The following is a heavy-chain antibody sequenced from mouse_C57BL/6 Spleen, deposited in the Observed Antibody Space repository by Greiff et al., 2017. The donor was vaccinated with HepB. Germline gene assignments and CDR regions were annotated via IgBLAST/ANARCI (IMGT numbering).Heavy chain of an antibody. CDR2: IDPSDSYT. CDR1: GYTFTSYW. J-gene: IGHJ2*01. CDR3: ARVVAHYFDY. D-gene: IGHD1-1*01. V-gene: IGHV1-50*01. Sequence: VQLQQPGAELVKPGASVKLSCKASGYTFTSYWMQWVKQRPGQGLEWIGEIDPSDSYTNYNQKFKGKTPFTVDTSSSTAYMQLSSLTSEDSAVYYCARVVAHYFDYWGQGTTLTVSS.